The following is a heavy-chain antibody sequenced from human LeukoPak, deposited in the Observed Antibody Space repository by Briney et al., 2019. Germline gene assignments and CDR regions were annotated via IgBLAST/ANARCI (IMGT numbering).Heavy chain of an antibody. Sequence: ASVKVSCKASGYTFTSYAMHWVRQAPGQRLEWMGRINAGNGNTKYSQKFQGRVTITRDTSASTAYMELSSPRSEDTAVYYCARAAGYCSGGSCYLNWFDPWGQGTLVTVSS. CDR1: GYTFTSYA. V-gene: IGHV1-3*01. CDR3: ARAAGYCSGGSCYLNWFDP. D-gene: IGHD2-15*01. J-gene: IGHJ5*02. CDR2: INAGNGNT.